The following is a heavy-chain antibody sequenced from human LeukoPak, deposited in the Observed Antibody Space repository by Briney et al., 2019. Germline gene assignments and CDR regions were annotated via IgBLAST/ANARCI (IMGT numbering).Heavy chain of an antibody. CDR2: IYYSGST. Sequence: SETLSLTCTVSGGSISSSSYYWGWIRQPPGKGLEWIGSIYYSGSTYYNPSLKSRVTISVDTSKNQFSLKLSSVTAADTAVYYCARGPGTTRYYYYGMDVWGQGTTVTVSS. J-gene: IGHJ6*02. CDR1: GGSISSSSYY. CDR3: ARGPGTTRYYYYGMDV. D-gene: IGHD1-7*01. V-gene: IGHV4-39*01.